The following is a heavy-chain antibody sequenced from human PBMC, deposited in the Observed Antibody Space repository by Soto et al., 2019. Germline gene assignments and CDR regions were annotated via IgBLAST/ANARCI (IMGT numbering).Heavy chain of an antibody. CDR2: IYYSGST. V-gene: IGHV4-30-4*01. J-gene: IGHJ1*01. CDR3: ARLTYYYDSSGYPIAEYFQH. Sequence: QVQLQESGPGLVKPSQTLSLTCTVSGGSISSGDYYWSWIRQPPGKGLEWIGYIYYSGSTYYNPSLKSRVTISVDTSKNQSSLKLSSVTAADTAVYYCARLTYYYDSSGYPIAEYFQHWGQGTLVTVSS. D-gene: IGHD3-22*01. CDR1: GGSISSGDYY.